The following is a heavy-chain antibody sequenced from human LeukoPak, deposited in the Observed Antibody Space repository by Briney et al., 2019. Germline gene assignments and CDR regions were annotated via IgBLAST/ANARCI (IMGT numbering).Heavy chain of an antibody. V-gene: IGHV4-59*12. D-gene: IGHD6-13*01. Sequence: PSETLSLTCTVSGGSISSYYWSWIRQPPGKGLEWIGYIYYSGSTNYNPSLKSRVAISVDTSKNQFSLKLSSVTAADTAVYYCARDGGSSRPYYFDYWGQGTLVTVSS. CDR1: GGSISSYY. J-gene: IGHJ4*02. CDR2: IYYSGST. CDR3: ARDGGSSRPYYFDY.